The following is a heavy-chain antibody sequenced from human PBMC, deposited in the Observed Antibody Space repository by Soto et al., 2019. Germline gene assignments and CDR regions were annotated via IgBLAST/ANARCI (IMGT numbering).Heavy chain of an antibody. CDR3: ARTRKTYYFDY. CDR2: IDWDDDK. Sequence: TLSLTCTVSGDSVTSDSYFWSWIRQPPGKGLEWLALIDWDDDKYYSTSLKTRLTISKDTSKNQVVLTMTNMDPVDTATYYCARTRKTYYFDYWGQGTLVTVSS. CDR1: GDSVTSDSYF. V-gene: IGHV2-70*01. J-gene: IGHJ4*02.